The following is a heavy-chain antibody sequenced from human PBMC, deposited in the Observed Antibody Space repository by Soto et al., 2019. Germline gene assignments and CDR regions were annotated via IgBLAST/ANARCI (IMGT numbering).Heavy chain of an antibody. CDR2: ISYDGSNK. D-gene: IGHD6-25*01. V-gene: IGHV3-30*18. Sequence: GGSLRLSCAASGFTFSSYGMHWVRQAPGKGLEWVAVISYDGSNKYYADSVKGRFTISRDNSKNTLYLQMNSLRAEDTAVYYCAKPRRIAAGWFDPWGQGTLVTVSS. J-gene: IGHJ5*02. CDR1: GFTFSSYG. CDR3: AKPRRIAAGWFDP.